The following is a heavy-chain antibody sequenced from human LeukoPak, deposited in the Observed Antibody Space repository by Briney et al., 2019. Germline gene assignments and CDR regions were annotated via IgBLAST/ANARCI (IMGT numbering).Heavy chain of an antibody. J-gene: IGHJ4*02. CDR3: AEPPSDY. V-gene: IGHV3-23*01. CDR1: GFTFSNYA. CDR2: ISSSGGST. Sequence: PGGSLRLSCAAPGFTFSNYAMSWVRQAPGKGLEWVSTISSSGGSTYYADSVKGRFTISRDNPKNTLYLQMNSLRAEDTAVYYCAEPPSDYWGQGTLVTVSS.